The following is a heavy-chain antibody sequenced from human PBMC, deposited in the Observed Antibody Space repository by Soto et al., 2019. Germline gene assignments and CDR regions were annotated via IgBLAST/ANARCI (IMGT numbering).Heavy chain of an antibody. CDR3: ARDNGQWLVSD. V-gene: IGHV1-18*01. CDR1: GYIFTSHG. J-gene: IGHJ1*01. D-gene: IGHD6-19*01. Sequence: QVQLVQSGAEVKKPGASVKVSCKASGYIFTSHGISWVRQAPGQGLEWMGRISTYNGNTKYAHKLQGRVTMTTDKSASIAYMELRSLRSDDRAVYYCARDNGQWLVSDWGQGTLVTVSS. CDR2: ISTYNGNT.